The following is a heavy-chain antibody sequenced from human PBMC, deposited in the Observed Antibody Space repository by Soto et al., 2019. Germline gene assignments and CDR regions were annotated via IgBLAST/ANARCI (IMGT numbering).Heavy chain of an antibody. CDR1: GGTFSSYA. CDR2: IIPIFGTA. Sequence: QVQLVQSGAEVKKPGSSVKVSCKASGGTFSSYAISWVRQAPGQGLEWMGGIIPIFGTANYAQKFQGRVTITADESTSTAYMVLSSLRSEDTAVYYCATLTGFGTVVTHPEYFQHWGQGTLVTVSS. D-gene: IGHD2-15*01. J-gene: IGHJ1*01. CDR3: ATLTGFGTVVTHPEYFQH. V-gene: IGHV1-69*12.